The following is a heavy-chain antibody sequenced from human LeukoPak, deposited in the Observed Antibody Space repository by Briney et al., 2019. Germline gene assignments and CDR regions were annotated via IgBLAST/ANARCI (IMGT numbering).Heavy chain of an antibody. CDR2: IKPDGGEK. V-gene: IGHV3-7*03. Sequence: GGSLRLSCAASGFTFGSYWMAWVRQAPEKGLEWLANIKPDGGEKYYLDSVKGRFTISRDNVKNSLYLQMSNLRAEDTAVYFCARGGGLDVWGQGATVTVSS. J-gene: IGHJ6*02. CDR3: ARGGGLDV. D-gene: IGHD3-16*01. CDR1: GFTFGSYW.